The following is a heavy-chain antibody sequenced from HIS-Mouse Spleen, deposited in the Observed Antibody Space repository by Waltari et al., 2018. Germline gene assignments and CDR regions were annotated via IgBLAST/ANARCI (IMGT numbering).Heavy chain of an antibody. V-gene: IGHV4-34*01. CDR1: GGSFSGYY. CDR2: INHSGST. Sequence: QVQLQQWGAGLLKPSETLSLTSAVYGGSFSGYYWSWIRQPPGKGLEWIGEINHSGSTNYNPSLKSRVTISVDTSKNQFSLKLSSVTAADTAVYYCARGFRIAARPFDYWGQGTLVTVSS. D-gene: IGHD6-6*01. CDR3: ARGFRIAARPFDY. J-gene: IGHJ4*02.